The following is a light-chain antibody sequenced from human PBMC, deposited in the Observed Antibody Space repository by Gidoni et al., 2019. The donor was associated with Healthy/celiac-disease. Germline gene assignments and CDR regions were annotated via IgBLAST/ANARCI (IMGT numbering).Light chain of an antibody. Sequence: QSALTQPASVSGSPGQSITISCTGTSSDVGGYNYVSWYQQHPCKAPKLMIYEVSTRPSGVSYRFSGSKSGNTASLTISGLQAEDEADYYCSSYTSSSTLVVFGGGTKLTVL. CDR1: SSDVGGYNY. J-gene: IGLJ2*01. V-gene: IGLV2-14*01. CDR3: SSYTSSSTLVV. CDR2: EVS.